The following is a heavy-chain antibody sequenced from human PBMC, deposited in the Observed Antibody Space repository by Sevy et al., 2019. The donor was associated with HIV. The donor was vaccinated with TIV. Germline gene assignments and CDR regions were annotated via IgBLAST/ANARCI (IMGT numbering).Heavy chain of an antibody. CDR1: GGSFSGYY. J-gene: IGHJ5*02. CDR3: ARAPPVVVVPGAPSWYDP. Sequence: SETLSLTCTVYGGSFSGYYWNWIRQSPGKGLEWIGEINHSGSSHYNPSLKSRVTISVDTSKNQFSLRLNSVTAADTAVYYCARAPPVVVVPGAPSWYDPWGQGTLVTVSS. CDR2: INHSGSS. D-gene: IGHD2-2*01. V-gene: IGHV4-34*01.